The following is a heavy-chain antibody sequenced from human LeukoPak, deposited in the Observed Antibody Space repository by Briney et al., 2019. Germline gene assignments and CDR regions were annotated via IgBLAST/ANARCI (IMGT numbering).Heavy chain of an antibody. CDR3: ARIDGGHHLSPFDY. Sequence: PSETLSPTCTVSGGSFSSSSYYWGWIRQPPGKGLEWIGSFYYSGSTYYNPSLKSRVTISVDTSKNQSSLKLSSVTAADTAIYYCARIDGGHHLSPFDYWGQGTLVTVSS. V-gene: IGHV4-39*01. J-gene: IGHJ4*02. CDR1: GGSFSSSSYY. D-gene: IGHD4-23*01. CDR2: FYYSGST.